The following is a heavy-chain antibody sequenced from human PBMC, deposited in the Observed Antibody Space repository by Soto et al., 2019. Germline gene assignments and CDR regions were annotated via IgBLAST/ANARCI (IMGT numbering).Heavy chain of an antibody. J-gene: IGHJ3*02. CDR3: ARGVYGSGNYYTGPSAFDI. V-gene: IGHV1-69*06. CDR2: TIPVFNTA. D-gene: IGHD3-10*01. CDR1: GGTLSDHG. Sequence: QVQLEQSGAEVKKPGSSVKISCKASGGTLSDHGVSWLRQAPGQGLEWVGGTIPVFNTAKYAPKFQGRVTMAAEKSTNMAYMELGSLRSDDTAFYYCARGVYGSGNYYTGPSAFDIWGQGTMVIVSS.